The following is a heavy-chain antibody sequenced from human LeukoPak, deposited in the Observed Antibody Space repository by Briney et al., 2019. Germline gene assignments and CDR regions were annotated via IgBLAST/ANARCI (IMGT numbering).Heavy chain of an antibody. V-gene: IGHV1-18*04. J-gene: IGHJ3*02. CDR1: GYTFTNYG. CDR3: ARGGPYGSGSDAFDI. D-gene: IGHD3-10*01. Sequence: ASVTVSCKASGYTFTNYGVCWVRQAPGQGLEWMGWISTYKVTTNYAQKFQGRVTMTTDTSTSTAYLELRSLGSDDTAVYYCARGGPYGSGSDAFDIWGQGTMVTVSS. CDR2: ISTYKVTT.